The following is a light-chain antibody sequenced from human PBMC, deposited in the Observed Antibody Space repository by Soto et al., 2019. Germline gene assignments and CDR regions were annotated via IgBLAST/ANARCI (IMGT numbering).Light chain of an antibody. J-gene: IGLJ1*01. CDR2: GNS. CDR3: QSYDSSLSGYV. V-gene: IGLV1-40*01. Sequence: SVLTQPPSVSGAPGQRVTISCTGTSSDFGAAYDVHWYQHLPGTAPKLLIYGNSNRPSGVPDRFSGSKSGTSASLAITGLQAEDEADYYCQSYDSSLSGYVFGTGTKVTVL. CDR1: SSDFGAAYD.